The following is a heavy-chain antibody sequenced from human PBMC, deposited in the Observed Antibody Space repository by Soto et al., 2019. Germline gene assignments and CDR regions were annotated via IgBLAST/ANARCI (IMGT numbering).Heavy chain of an antibody. V-gene: IGHV1-69*12. D-gene: IGHD1-20*01. CDR3: ASYKRSGITGPRQGGMDG. Sequence: QVQLVQSGAEVKKPGSSVKVSCKASGGTFSSYAISWVRQAPGQGLEWMGGIIPIFGTANYAQKFQGRVTITADESTSTAYMELSRMRSDDTDVYYCASYKRSGITGPRQGGMDGWGQGTTVTVSS. J-gene: IGHJ6*02. CDR1: GGTFSSYA. CDR2: IIPIFGTA.